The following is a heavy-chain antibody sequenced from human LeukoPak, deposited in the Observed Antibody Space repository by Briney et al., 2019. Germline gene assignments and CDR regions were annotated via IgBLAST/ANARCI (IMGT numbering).Heavy chain of an antibody. CDR1: GGAISSSSHY. D-gene: IGHD4-17*01. J-gene: IGHJ2*01. V-gene: IGHV4-39*01. CDR2: IYHSGST. Sequence: SETLSLTCTVSGGAISSSSHYWGWIRPPPGKGLEWIGSIYHSGSTVYNPSLKSRVAISVDTSRNQFSLKLSSVTASDTAVYYCARNTTVTDWYFDLWGRGTLVTVSS. CDR3: ARNTTVTDWYFDL.